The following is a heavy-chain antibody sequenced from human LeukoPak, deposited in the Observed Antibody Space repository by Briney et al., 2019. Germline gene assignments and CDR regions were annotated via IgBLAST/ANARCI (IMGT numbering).Heavy chain of an antibody. J-gene: IGHJ1*01. Sequence: PSETLSLTCTVSGDSISSYYCSWIRKPPATGQEWIGYIYYTESTNYNPSLKSRVTISVDTSKNQFSLKLSSVTAADTAVYYCARQEAVGATQYFQHWGQCTLVTVSS. V-gene: IGHV4-59*08. CDR3: ARQEAVGATQYFQH. D-gene: IGHD1-26*01. CDR2: IYYTEST. CDR1: GDSISSYY.